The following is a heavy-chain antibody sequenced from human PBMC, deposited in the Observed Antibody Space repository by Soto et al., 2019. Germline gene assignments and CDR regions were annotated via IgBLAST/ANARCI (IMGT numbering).Heavy chain of an antibody. CDR3: ARWSYLDY. CDR2: ISGSDGKT. CDR1: GFRFGSYA. Sequence: GGSLRLSCAASGFRFGSYALSWVRQAPGKGLEWVSTISGSDGKTFYADSVKGRFSISRDTSQSTLYLQMNSLRADDTAMYYCARWSYLDYWGQGTRVTVSS. V-gene: IGHV3-23*01. J-gene: IGHJ4*02. D-gene: IGHD3-3*01.